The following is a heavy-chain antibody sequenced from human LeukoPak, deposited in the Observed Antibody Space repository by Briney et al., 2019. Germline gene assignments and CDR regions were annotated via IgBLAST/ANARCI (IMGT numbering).Heavy chain of an antibody. CDR3: ASNVEMATIAHYFDY. Sequence: KPSETLSLTCTVSGGSISSSSYYWGWIRQPPGKGLEWIGSIYYSGSTYYNPSLKSRVTISVDTSKNPFSLKLSSVTAADTAVYSCASNVEMATIAHYFDYWGQGTLVTVSS. CDR1: GGSISSSSYY. J-gene: IGHJ4*02. D-gene: IGHD5-24*01. V-gene: IGHV4-39*07. CDR2: IYYSGST.